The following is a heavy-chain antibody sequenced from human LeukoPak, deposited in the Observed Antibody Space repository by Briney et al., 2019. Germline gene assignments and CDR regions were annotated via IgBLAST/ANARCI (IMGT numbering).Heavy chain of an antibody. CDR1: GGSISSGGYY. CDR3: PRIYGDYGPFDY. D-gene: IGHD4-17*01. V-gene: IGHV4-31*03. J-gene: IGHJ4*02. CDR2: IYYSGST. Sequence: SETLSLTCTVSGGSISSGGYYWNWIRQHPGKGLEWIGYIYYSGSTYYNPSLKSRVTISVDTSKNHFSLKLSSVTAADTAVYYCPRIYGDYGPFDYWGQGTLVTVSS.